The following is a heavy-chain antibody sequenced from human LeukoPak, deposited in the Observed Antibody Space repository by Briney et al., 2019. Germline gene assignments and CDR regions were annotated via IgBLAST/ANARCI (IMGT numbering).Heavy chain of an antibody. CDR2: INTDGRST. V-gene: IGHV3-74*01. CDR1: GFTFSSYG. J-gene: IGHJ4*02. CDR3: ARPSAAGPYFDY. Sequence: GGSLRLSCAASGFTFSSYGMHWVRQAPGKGLVWVSHINTDGRSTGHADSVKGRFTISRDNAKNTLYLQMNSLRAEDTAVYYCARPSAAGPYFDYWGQGTLVTVSS. D-gene: IGHD6-13*01.